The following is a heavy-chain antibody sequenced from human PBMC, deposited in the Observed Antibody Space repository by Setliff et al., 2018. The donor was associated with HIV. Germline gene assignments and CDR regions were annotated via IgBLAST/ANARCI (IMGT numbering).Heavy chain of an antibody. CDR2: VFYSGST. Sequence: PSETLSLTCSVSGDSINSRPYYYGWLRQPPGKGLEWIGNVFYSGSTYYNPSLKSRVSMSIDTSRNQFSLKLTSVTAADTAVYFCARFPTVVTAPGFWGRGTLVTV. J-gene: IGHJ4*02. CDR1: GDSINSRPYY. V-gene: IGHV4-39*01. D-gene: IGHD2-21*02. CDR3: ARFPTVVTAPGF.